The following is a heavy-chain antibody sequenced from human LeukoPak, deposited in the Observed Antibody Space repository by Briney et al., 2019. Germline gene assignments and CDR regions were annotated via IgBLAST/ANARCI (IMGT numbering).Heavy chain of an antibody. CDR3: ARDSSGSPDY. V-gene: IGHV4-39*07. D-gene: IGHD3-10*01. Sequence: XRXPXXXGLEWIGSIYYSGSTYYNPSLKSRVTISVDTSKNQFSLKLSSVTAADTAVYYCARDSSGSPDYWGQGTXVX. CDR2: IYYSGST. J-gene: IGHJ4*02.